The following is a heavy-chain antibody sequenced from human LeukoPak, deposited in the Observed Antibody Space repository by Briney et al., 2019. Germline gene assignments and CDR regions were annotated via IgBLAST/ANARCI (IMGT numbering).Heavy chain of an antibody. J-gene: IGHJ4*02. V-gene: IGHV3-48*01. CDR1: GFTFSSYS. CDR3: ARDRAGGAYYYDSSGYSY. Sequence: GGSLRLSCAASGFTFSSYSMNWVRQAPGKGLEWIAYISSSSSTIYYADSVGGRFTISRDNAKDSLYLQMHSLRAEDTAVYYCARDRAGGAYYYDSSGYSYWGQGTLVTVSS. D-gene: IGHD3-22*01. CDR2: ISSSSSTI.